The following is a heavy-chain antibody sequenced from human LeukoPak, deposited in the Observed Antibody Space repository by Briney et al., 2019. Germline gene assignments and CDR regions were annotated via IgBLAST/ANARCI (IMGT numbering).Heavy chain of an antibody. CDR3: ARFPLYYYYGMDV. CDR1: GGSFSGYY. V-gene: IGHV4-34*01. CDR2: INHSGST. J-gene: IGHJ6*02. Sequence: SETLSLTCAVYGGSFSGYYWSWIRQPPGKGLEWIGEINHSGSTNYNPSLKSRVTISVDTSKNQFSLKLSSVTAADTAVYYCARFPLYYYYGMDVWGQGTTVIVSS.